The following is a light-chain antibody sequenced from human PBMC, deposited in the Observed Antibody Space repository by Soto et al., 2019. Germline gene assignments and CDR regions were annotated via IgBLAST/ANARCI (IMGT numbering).Light chain of an antibody. CDR3: QQYGSSPWT. V-gene: IGKV3-20*01. CDR2: GAS. J-gene: IGKJ1*01. Sequence: EIVLTQSPGTLSLSPGERATLSCRASQSVSSSYLAWYQQKPGQAPRPLIYGASSRATGIPGRFSGSGSGTDFTLTISRLGPEDFAVYYCQQYGSSPWTFGQGPKVEFK. CDR1: QSVSSSY.